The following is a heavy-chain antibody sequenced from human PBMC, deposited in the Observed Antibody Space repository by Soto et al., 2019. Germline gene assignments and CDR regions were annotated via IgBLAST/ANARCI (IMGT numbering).Heavy chain of an antibody. Sequence: EVQLLESGGGLVQPGGSLRLSCAASGFTFSSYAMSWVRQAPGKGLEWVSAISGSGGSTYYADSVKGRFTSSRDNSKNTLYLQMNSLRAEDTAVYYCAKDEDYCDSPGWFDPWGQGTLVTVSS. CDR3: AKDEDYCDSPGWFDP. J-gene: IGHJ5*02. V-gene: IGHV3-23*01. CDR1: GFTFSSYA. CDR2: ISGSGGST. D-gene: IGHD4-17*01.